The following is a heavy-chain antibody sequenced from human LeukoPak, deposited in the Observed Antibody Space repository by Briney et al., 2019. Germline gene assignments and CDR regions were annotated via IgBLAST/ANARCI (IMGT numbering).Heavy chain of an antibody. D-gene: IGHD6-19*01. V-gene: IGHV1-18*01. CDR2: ISAYHGKT. J-gene: IGHJ3*02. CDR3: ARNSPFMVPGTGDAFDI. Sequence: ASVKVSCKASGYDFSTFGISWVRQAPREGLEWMGWISAYHGKTNFPQRFQGRVTLITETSTSTAYMELMSMRSDDTAIYYCARNSPFMVPGTGDAFDIWGQGTMVSVSS. CDR1: GYDFSTFG.